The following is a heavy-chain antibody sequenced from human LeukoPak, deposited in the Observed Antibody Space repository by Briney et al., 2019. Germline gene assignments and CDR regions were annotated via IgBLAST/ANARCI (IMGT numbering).Heavy chain of an antibody. J-gene: IGHJ5*02. Sequence: GGSLRLSCAASGFTFSSYEMNWVRQAPGKGLESVSYISSLGSTIYYADSVKGRFTISRDNAKNSLYLQMNSLRADDTAVYYCARVRSIAAVTAWFDPWGQGTLVTVSS. D-gene: IGHD6-13*01. CDR2: ISSLGSTI. CDR1: GFTFSSYE. V-gene: IGHV3-48*03. CDR3: ARVRSIAAVTAWFDP.